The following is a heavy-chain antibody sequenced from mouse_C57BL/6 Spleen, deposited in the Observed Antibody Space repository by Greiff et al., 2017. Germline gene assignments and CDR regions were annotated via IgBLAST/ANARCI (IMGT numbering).Heavy chain of an antibody. J-gene: IGHJ2*01. D-gene: IGHD1-1*01. CDR2: FDPETGGT. CDR1: GYTFTDYE. V-gene: IGHV1-15*01. Sequence: VQLQQSGAELVRPGASVTLSCKASGYTFTDYEMHWVKQTPVHGLEWIGAFDPETGGTAYNQKFKGKAILTADKSSSTAYMELRSLTSEDSAVYYCTRRDPYYYGSSYNVWGQGTTLTVSS. CDR3: TRRDPYYYGSSYNV.